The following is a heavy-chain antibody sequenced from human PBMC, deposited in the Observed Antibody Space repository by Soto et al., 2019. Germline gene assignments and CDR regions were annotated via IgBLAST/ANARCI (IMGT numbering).Heavy chain of an antibody. CDR2: INHSGST. D-gene: IGHD6-19*01. J-gene: IGHJ6*02. V-gene: IGHV4-34*01. Sequence: PSETLSLTCAVYGGSFSGYYWSWIRQPPGKGLEWIGEINHSGSTNYNPSLKSRVTISVDTSKNQFSLKLSSVTAADTAVYYCARTTIAVAGRRSVYYYYYGMDVWGQGTTVTVSS. CDR3: ARTTIAVAGRRSVYYYYYGMDV. CDR1: GGSFSGYY.